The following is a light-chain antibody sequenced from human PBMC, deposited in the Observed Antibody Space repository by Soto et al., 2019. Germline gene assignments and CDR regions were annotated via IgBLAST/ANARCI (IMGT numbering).Light chain of an antibody. CDR2: EVS. CDR3: RSFSSSNTLVL. V-gene: IGLV2-14*01. CDR1: SSDVGSYNY. Sequence: QSALTQPASVSGSPGQSITISCTGTSSDVGSYNYVSWYQQHPGKAPKLMIYEVSNRPSGVSNRFSGSKSGNTASLNISGLQAEDEADYYCRSFSSSNTLVLFGGGTKVTVL. J-gene: IGLJ2*01.